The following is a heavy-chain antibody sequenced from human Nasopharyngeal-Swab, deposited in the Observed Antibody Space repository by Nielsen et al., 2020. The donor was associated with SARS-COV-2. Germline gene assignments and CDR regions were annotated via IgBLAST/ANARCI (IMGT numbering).Heavy chain of an antibody. J-gene: IGHJ6*02. CDR1: GYTFTSYY. V-gene: IGHV1-46*01. D-gene: IGHD6-19*01. CDR3: ARGHSSGWYDYYYYGMDV. Sequence: ASVKVSCKASGYTFTSYYMHWVRQAPGQGLEWMGIINPSGGSTSYAQKFQGRVTMTRDTSTSTVYMELSSLRSEDTAVYYCARGHSSGWYDYYYYGMDVWGQGTTVTVSS. CDR2: INPSGGST.